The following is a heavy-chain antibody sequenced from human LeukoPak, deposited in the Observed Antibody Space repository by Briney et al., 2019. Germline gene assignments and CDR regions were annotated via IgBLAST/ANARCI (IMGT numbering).Heavy chain of an antibody. J-gene: IGHJ4*02. CDR2: IYYSGST. Sequence: SQTLSLTCTVSGGSISSGYYYWSWIRQPPGKGLEWIGYIYYSGSTYYNPSLKSRVTISVDTSKNQFSLKLSSVTAADTAVYYCTTSSIDFGRADYWGQGTLVTVSS. D-gene: IGHD2-2*01. V-gene: IGHV4-30-4*01. CDR3: TTSSIDFGRADY. CDR1: GGSISSGYYY.